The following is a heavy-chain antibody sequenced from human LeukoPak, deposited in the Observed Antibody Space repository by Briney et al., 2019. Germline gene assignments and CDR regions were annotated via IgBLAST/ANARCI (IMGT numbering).Heavy chain of an antibody. CDR2: ISSSGSTI. CDR3: ARWSQAPGYYYGMDV. J-gene: IGHJ6*02. CDR1: GFTFNDYY. Sequence: GSLRLFCSASGFTFNDYYMSWIRQAPAKGLEWVSWISSSGSTIYYADSVEDRCNITRDNAKTTLYLQMNSLRAEDTAVYYCARWSQAPGYYYGMDVWGQGTTVTVSS. V-gene: IGHV3-11*01.